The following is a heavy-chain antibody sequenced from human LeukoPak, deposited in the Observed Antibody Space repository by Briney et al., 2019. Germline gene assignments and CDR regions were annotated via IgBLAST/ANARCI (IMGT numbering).Heavy chain of an antibody. CDR1: GFTFSSNW. D-gene: IGHD6-13*01. CDR3: ARDDYRSWYGD. Sequence: GGSLRLSCAASGFTFSSNWLHWVRQAPGKGLEWVSSISSSSSYIYYADSVKGRFTISRDNAKNSLYLQMNSLRAEDTAVYYCARDDYRSWYGDWGQGTLVTVSS. V-gene: IGHV3-21*01. J-gene: IGHJ4*02. CDR2: ISSSSSYI.